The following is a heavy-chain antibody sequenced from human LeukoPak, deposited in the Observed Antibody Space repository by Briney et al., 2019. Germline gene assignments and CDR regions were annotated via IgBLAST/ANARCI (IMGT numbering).Heavy chain of an antibody. Sequence: GGSLRLSCAASGFTFSSYAMNWVRQAPGKGLEWVSYISSSSSTIYYADSVKGRFTISRDNAKNSLYLQMNSLRAEDTAVYYCARELNGITGTGRTNWFDPWGQGTLVTVSS. CDR3: ARELNGITGTGRTNWFDP. J-gene: IGHJ5*02. D-gene: IGHD1-20*01. CDR2: ISSSSSTI. V-gene: IGHV3-48*01. CDR1: GFTFSSYA.